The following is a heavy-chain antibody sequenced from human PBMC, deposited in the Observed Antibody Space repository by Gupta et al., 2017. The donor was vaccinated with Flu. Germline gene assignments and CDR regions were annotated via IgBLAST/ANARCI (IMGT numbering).Heavy chain of an antibody. Sequence: EVQLVESGGGLVKPGGSLRLSCAASGFTFSSYSVIWVRQAPGKGLEWVSSISSSSSYIYYADSVKGRFTISRDNAKNSLYLQMNSLRAEDTAVYYCARTWAVGYGSGNYADYWGQGTLVTVSS. CDR3: ARTWAVGYGSGNYADY. CDR1: GFTFSSYS. V-gene: IGHV3-21*01. D-gene: IGHD3-10*01. CDR2: ISSSSSYI. J-gene: IGHJ4*02.